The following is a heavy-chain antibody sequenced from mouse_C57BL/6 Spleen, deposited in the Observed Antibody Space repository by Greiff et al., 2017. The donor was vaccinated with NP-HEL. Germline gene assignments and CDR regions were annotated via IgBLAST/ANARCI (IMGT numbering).Heavy chain of an antibody. J-gene: IGHJ1*03. CDR2: IYPRSGNT. D-gene: IGHD1-1*01. CDR3: AAGGVVATDCYFDV. CDR1: GYTFTSYG. V-gene: IGHV1-81*01. Sequence: QVQLQQSGAELARPGASVKLSCKASGYTFTSYGISWVKQRTGQGLEWIGEIYPRSGNTYYNEKFKGKATLTADKSSSTAYMELRSLTSEDSAVYFCAAGGVVATDCYFDVWGTGTTVTVSS.